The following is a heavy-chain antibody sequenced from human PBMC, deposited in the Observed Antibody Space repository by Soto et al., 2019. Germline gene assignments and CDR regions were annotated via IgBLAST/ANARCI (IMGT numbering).Heavy chain of an antibody. V-gene: IGHV1-69*08. CDR2: IIPILGIA. J-gene: IGHJ4*02. Sequence: QVQLVQSGAEVKKPESSVKVSCKASGGTFSSYTISWVRQAPGQGLEWMGRIIPILGIANYAQKFQGRATITADKSTSTADMELSSLRSEDTAVYYCARDLGDIVVVPAAIMDYWGQGTLVTVSS. CDR1: GGTFSSYT. D-gene: IGHD2-2*01. CDR3: ARDLGDIVVVPAAIMDY.